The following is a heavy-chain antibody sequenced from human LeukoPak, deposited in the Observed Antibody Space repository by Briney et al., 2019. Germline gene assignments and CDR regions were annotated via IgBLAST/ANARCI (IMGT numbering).Heavy chain of an antibody. CDR1: GYTFTSYD. CDR3: ARDNSSGWYEDYYFDY. V-gene: IGHV1-8*01. D-gene: IGHD6-19*01. CDR2: MNPNSGNT. J-gene: IGHJ4*02. Sequence: ASVKVSCKASGYTFTSYDINWVRQATGQGLEWMGWMNPNSGNTGYAQKFQGRVTMTRNTSISTAYMELSSLRSEDTAVYYCARDNSSGWYEDYYFDYWGQGTLVTVSS.